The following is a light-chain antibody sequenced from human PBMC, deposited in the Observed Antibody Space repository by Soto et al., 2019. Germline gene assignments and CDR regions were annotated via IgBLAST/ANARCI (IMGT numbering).Light chain of an antibody. Sequence: EIVLTQSPGTLSLSPGERAALSCRASQSVSSSYLAWYQQKPGQAPRLLIYGASIRATGIPDRFSGSGSGTDFTLTIRRLEPEDFAVYYCQQYDSSLMYTFGQGTRLEIK. CDR3: QQYDSSLMYT. V-gene: IGKV3-20*01. CDR2: GAS. CDR1: QSVSSSY. J-gene: IGKJ2*01.